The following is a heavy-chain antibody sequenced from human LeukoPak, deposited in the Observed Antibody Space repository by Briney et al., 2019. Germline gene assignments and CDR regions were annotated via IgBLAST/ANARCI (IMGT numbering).Heavy chain of an antibody. CDR3: AREPDYGDSWALDY. CDR1: GFTFSSYG. Sequence: PGGSLRLSCAASGFTFSSYGMHWVRQAPGKGLEWVAVIWYDGTNKYYGDSVKGRFTISRDNSKNTLYLQMNSLRTEDTAVYYCAREPDYGDSWALDYWGQGTLVTVSS. J-gene: IGHJ4*02. CDR2: IWYDGTNK. D-gene: IGHD4-17*01. V-gene: IGHV3-33*01.